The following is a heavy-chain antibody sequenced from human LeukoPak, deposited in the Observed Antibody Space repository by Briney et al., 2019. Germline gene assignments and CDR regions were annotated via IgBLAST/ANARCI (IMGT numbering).Heavy chain of an antibody. V-gene: IGHV1-69*05. Sequence: GASVKVSCKASGGTFSSYAISWVRQAPGQGLEWMGGIIPIFGTANYAQKLQGRVTMTTDTSTSTAYMELRSLRSDDTAVYYCARDFVPDFWSGYRRGFDYWGQGTLVTVSS. D-gene: IGHD3-3*01. CDR3: ARDFVPDFWSGYRRGFDY. J-gene: IGHJ4*02. CDR1: GGTFSSYA. CDR2: IIPIFGTA.